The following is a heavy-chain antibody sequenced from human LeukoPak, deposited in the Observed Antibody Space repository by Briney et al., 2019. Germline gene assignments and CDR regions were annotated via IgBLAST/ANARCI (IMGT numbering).Heavy chain of an antibody. V-gene: IGHV3-21*01. CDR3: ARARYDSSGYYPLGDY. CDR1: GFTFSSYS. D-gene: IGHD3-22*01. J-gene: IGHJ4*02. Sequence: GSLRLSCAASGFTFSSYSMIWVRRAPGKGLEWVASITRSSNYLYYADSLKGRFTISRDNAKNSLYLQMNSLRAEDTAVYYCARARYDSSGYYPLGDYWGQGTLVTVSS. CDR2: ITRSSNYL.